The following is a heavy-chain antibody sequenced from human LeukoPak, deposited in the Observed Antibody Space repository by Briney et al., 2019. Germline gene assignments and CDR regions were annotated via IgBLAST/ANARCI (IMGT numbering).Heavy chain of an antibody. J-gene: IGHJ4*02. Sequence: SETLSLTCTVSVGSVYTSDYYWCWVRQPPGKGPEWIGYIFYTGNTNYNPSLKSRVTISVDTSKNQLSLKLSSVTAADTAVYYCARGLDEIFFDYWGQGTLVTVSS. V-gene: IGHV4-30-4*08. CDR1: VGSVYTSDYY. CDR3: ARGLDEIFFDY. CDR2: IFYTGNT. D-gene: IGHD6-19*01.